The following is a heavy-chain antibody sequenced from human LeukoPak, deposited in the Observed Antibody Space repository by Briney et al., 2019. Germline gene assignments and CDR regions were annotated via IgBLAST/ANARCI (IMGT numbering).Heavy chain of an antibody. D-gene: IGHD1-26*01. CDR2: IYYSGST. J-gene: IGHJ4*02. Sequence: SETLSLTCTVSGGSISSYYWSWIRQPPGKGLEWIGYIYYSGSTNYNPSLKSRVTISVDTSKNQFSLKLSSVTAADTAVYYCARDIMEDPYSGSYYFDYWGQGTLVTVSS. CDR1: GGSISSYY. V-gene: IGHV4-59*01. CDR3: ARDIMEDPYSGSYYFDY.